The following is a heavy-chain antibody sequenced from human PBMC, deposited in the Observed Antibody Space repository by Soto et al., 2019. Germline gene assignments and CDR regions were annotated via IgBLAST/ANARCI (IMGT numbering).Heavy chain of an antibody. CDR1: GYTFTNYG. CDR2: IGGYKGNT. J-gene: IGHJ4*02. Sequence: QVQLVQSGAEVREPGASVKVSCKASGYTFTNYGVSWVRQAPGQGLEWMGWIGGYKGNTNYAQKLQGRVTLTTDTSTSNAYMELRSLRSDDTVVYYCGPRTFDTGIPSGYWGQGTLVTVSS. V-gene: IGHV1-18*01. CDR3: GPRTFDTGIPSGY. D-gene: IGHD5-18*01.